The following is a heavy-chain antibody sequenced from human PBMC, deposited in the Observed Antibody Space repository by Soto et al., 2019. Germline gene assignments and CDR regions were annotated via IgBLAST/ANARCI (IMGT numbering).Heavy chain of an antibody. J-gene: IGHJ4*02. CDR1: GFTFSSYE. Sequence: PGGSLRLSCAASGFTFSSYEMNWVRQAPGKGLEWVSYISSSGSTIYYADSVKGRFTISRDNAKNSLYLQMNSLRAEDTAVYYCARAPGVVITYFDYWGQGTLVTVSS. D-gene: IGHD3-22*01. V-gene: IGHV3-48*03. CDR3: ARAPGVVITYFDY. CDR2: ISSSGSTI.